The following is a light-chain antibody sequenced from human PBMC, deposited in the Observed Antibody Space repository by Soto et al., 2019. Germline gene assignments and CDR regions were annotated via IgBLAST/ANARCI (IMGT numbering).Light chain of an antibody. CDR2: EVS. V-gene: IGLV2-14*01. CDR1: SSDVGGSNY. CDR3: SSYTGSSTPYV. Sequence: QSALTQPASVSGSPGQSITISCTGTSSDVGGSNYVSWYQQLPGKAPKLMIYEVSNRPSGVSNRFSGSKSGNTASLTISGLQAEDEADYYCSSYTGSSTPYVFGTGTKLTVL. J-gene: IGLJ1*01.